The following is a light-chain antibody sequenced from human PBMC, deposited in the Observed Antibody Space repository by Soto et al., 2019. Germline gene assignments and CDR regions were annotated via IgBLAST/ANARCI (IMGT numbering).Light chain of an antibody. Sequence: QSVLTQPASVSGPPGQSITISCTGTSSDVGRYNLVSWYQQYPGKAPKLMIYEVSKRPSGVSNRFSGSKSGNTASLSISGLQAEDEADYYCSSYTITNILSYVFGTGTKVTVL. CDR1: SSDVGRYNL. V-gene: IGLV2-14*02. CDR2: EVS. J-gene: IGLJ1*01. CDR3: SSYTITNILSYV.